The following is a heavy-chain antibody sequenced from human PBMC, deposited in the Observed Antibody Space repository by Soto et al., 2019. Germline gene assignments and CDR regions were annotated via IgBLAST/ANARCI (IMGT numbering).Heavy chain of an antibody. D-gene: IGHD2-8*01. J-gene: IGHJ6*02. V-gene: IGHV1-69*13. CDR1: GGTFSSYA. CDR3: ARGSRSMVYAKSGYYYGMDV. CDR2: IIPIFGTA. Sequence: ASVKVSCKASGGTFSSYAISWVRQAPGQGLEWMGGIIPIFGTANYAQKFQGRVTITADESTSTAYMELSSLRSEDTAVYYCARGSRSMVYAKSGYYYGMDVWGQGTTVTVSS.